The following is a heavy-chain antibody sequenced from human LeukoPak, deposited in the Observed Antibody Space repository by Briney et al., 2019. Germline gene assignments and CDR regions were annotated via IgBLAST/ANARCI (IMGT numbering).Heavy chain of an antibody. D-gene: IGHD4-23*01. CDR1: GFTFSTYA. CDR2: ISFDGVNT. Sequence: GGSLRLSCAASGFTFSTYAIHWVRQAPGKGLEWVAVISFDGVNTFYADSVKGRFTISRDNSNNTVYLQMNNLRPEDTAVFYCARDYGGSSPFDYWGQGTLVTVSS. CDR3: ARDYGGSSPFDY. V-gene: IGHV3-30*04. J-gene: IGHJ4*02.